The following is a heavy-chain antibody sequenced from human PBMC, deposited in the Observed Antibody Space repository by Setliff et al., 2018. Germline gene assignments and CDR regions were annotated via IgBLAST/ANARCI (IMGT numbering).Heavy chain of an antibody. J-gene: IGHJ6*02. Sequence: GGSLRLSCAASGFTFSSYAMTWVRQAPGKGLEWVANIRQDGSEKYYVDSVKGRFTISRDNAKNSLYLQMNSLRAEDTAVFYCVRLAGQLGQTRSNYYYYYYGMDVWGQGTTVTVSS. CDR1: GFTFSSYA. D-gene: IGHD6-6*01. CDR2: IRQDGSEK. CDR3: VRLAGQLGQTRSNYYYYYYGMDV. V-gene: IGHV3-7*01.